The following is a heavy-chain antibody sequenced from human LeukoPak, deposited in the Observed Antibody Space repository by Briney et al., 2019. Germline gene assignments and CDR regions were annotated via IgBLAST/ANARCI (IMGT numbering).Heavy chain of an antibody. V-gene: IGHV3-30*01. CDR1: GFTFSSYA. D-gene: IGHD2-15*01. Sequence: GGSLRLSCAASGFTFSSYAMHWVRQAPGKGLEWVAVISYDGSNKYYADSVKGRFTISRDNSKNTLYLQMNSLRAEDMAVYYCARGACSGGSCRDAFDIWGQGTMVTVSS. CDR3: ARGACSGGSCRDAFDI. J-gene: IGHJ3*02. CDR2: ISYDGSNK.